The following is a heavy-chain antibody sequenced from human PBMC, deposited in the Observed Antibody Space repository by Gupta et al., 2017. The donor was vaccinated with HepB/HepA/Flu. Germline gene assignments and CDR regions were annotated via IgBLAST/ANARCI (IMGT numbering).Heavy chain of an antibody. J-gene: IGHJ6*03. V-gene: IGHV1-69*01. D-gene: IGHD1/OR15-1a*01. CDR3: STLQQPFFYYMDV. CDR2: IIPIFGTP. CDR1: GGAFSTSS. Sequence: QVHLVQSGTEVKKPGSSVKVSCKASGGAFSTSSISWMRQAPGQAPEWVGGIIPIFGTPSYTQKFQGRVTITADESRGKEYMQINSLTSEDTAMYDCSTLQQPFFYYMDVWGNGTTVIVTS.